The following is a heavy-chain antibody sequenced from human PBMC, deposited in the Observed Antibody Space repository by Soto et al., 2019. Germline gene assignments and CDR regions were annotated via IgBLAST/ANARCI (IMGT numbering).Heavy chain of an antibody. D-gene: IGHD2-21*01. Sequence: QVQLVESGGGVVQPGRSLRLSCAASGFTFSSYAMHWVRQAPGKGLEWVAVISYDGSNKYYADSVKGRFTISRDNSKNTLYLQMNSLRAEDTAVYYCARDLEIGIVVVPTGGYWGQGTLVTVSS. CDR3: ARDLEIGIVVVPTGGY. J-gene: IGHJ4*02. CDR2: ISYDGSNK. V-gene: IGHV3-30-3*01. CDR1: GFTFSSYA.